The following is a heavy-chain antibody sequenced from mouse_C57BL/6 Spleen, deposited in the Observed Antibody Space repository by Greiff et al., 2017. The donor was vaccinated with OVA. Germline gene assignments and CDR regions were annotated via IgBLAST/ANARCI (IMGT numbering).Heavy chain of an antibody. Sequence: EVKLMESGGDLVKPGGSLKLSCAASGFTFSSYGMSWVRQTPDKRLEWVATISSGGSYTYYPDSVKGRFTISRDNAKNTLYLQMSSLKSEDSAMYYCAIHHDYDDYWGQGTTLTVSS. CDR2: ISSGGSYT. CDR3: AIHHDYDDY. CDR1: GFTFSSYG. D-gene: IGHD2-4*01. V-gene: IGHV5-6*01. J-gene: IGHJ2*01.